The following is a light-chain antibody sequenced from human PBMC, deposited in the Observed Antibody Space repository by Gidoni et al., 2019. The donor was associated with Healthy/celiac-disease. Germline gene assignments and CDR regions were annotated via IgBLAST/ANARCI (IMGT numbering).Light chain of an antibody. Sequence: EIVLTQSPVTLSLSPGERATLSCRASQSVSSSYLAWYQQKPGQAPRLLIYGASSRATGIPDRCSGSGSGTDFTLTISRLEPEDFAVYYCQQYGSSPPFTFGPGTKVDIK. CDR2: GAS. CDR3: QQYGSSPPFT. V-gene: IGKV3-20*01. CDR1: QSVSSSY. J-gene: IGKJ3*01.